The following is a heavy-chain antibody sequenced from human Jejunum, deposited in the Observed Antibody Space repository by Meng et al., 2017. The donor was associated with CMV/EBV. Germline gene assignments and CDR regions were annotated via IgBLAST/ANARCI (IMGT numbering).Heavy chain of an antibody. CDR1: GDSMSSSEW. Sequence: LACAVSGDSMSSSEWWSWVRQPPGKGLEWIGEIYLGESATYNPSLRSRVTISVDKSKNQLSLRLISVTAADTAVYYCARNGFYSFALWGQGTLVTVSS. J-gene: IGHJ4*02. CDR3: ARNGFYSFAL. V-gene: IGHV4-4*02. CDR2: IYLGESA. D-gene: IGHD3-3*01.